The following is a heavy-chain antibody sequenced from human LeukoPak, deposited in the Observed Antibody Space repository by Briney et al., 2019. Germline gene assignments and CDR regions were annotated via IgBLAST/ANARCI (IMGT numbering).Heavy chain of an antibody. CDR3: AKNGGKSLYY. V-gene: IGHV4-4*02. CDR1: DGSMNSYNW. CDR2: TSHSGDT. Sequence: SETLSPTCAVSDGSMNSYNWWSWVRQPPGKGLEWIGETSHSGDTNYNPSLKSRVTISIDKSKSHFSLKLTSVTAADTAVYYCAKNGGKSLYYWGQGTLVTVFS. J-gene: IGHJ4*02. D-gene: IGHD2-8*01.